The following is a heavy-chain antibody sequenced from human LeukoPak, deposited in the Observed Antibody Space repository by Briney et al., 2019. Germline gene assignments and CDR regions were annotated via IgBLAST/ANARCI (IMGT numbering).Heavy chain of an antibody. CDR3: ARLPLGYCSSTSCYGFDY. J-gene: IGHJ4*02. V-gene: IGHV4-39*01. CDR1: GGSISSSSYY. CDR2: IYYSGST. D-gene: IGHD2-2*01. Sequence: PSETLSLTXTVSGGSISSSSYYWGWIRQPPGKGLEWIGSIYYSGSTYYNPSLKSRVTISVDTSKNQFSLKLSSVTAADTAVYYCARLPLGYCSSTSCYGFDYWGQGTLVTVSS.